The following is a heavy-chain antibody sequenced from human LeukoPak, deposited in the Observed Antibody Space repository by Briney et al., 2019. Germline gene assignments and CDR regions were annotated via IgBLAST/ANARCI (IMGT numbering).Heavy chain of an antibody. CDR3: AKAMAYASGNRPVPPHYNGMDV. V-gene: IGHV3-30*18. CDR2: ISCNGTNK. CDR1: GFTFNSYA. J-gene: IGHJ6*02. D-gene: IGHD3-10*01. Sequence: GGSLRLSCAPSGFTFNSYAIHWVRQAPGKGLEWVAVISCNGTNKFYADSVKGRFTISRDNSRNTMYLQMNTLRAEDTAVYSCAKAMAYASGNRPVPPHYNGMDVWGQGTTVTVSS.